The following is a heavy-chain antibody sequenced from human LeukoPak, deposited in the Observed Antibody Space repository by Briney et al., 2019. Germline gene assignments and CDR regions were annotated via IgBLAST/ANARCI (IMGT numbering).Heavy chain of an antibody. CDR1: GGTFSSYA. CDR2: LFPIFGTA. V-gene: IGHV1-69*13. J-gene: IGHJ4*02. CDR3: ARESPAYCGGDCLFDY. Sequence: ASVKVSCKASGGTFSSYAISWVRQAPGQGLEWMGGLFPIFGTANYAQKFQGRVTITADESTSTAYMELSSLRSEDTAVYYCARESPAYCGGDCLFDYWGQGTLVTVSS. D-gene: IGHD2-21*02.